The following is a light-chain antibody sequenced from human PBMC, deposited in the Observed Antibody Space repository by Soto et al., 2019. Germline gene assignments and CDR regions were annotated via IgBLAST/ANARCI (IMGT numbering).Light chain of an antibody. CDR3: QQYDSSPWT. CDR1: QSVSSSF. V-gene: IGKV3-20*01. CDR2: GAS. Sequence: EIVLTQSPGTLSLSPGERATLSCRASQSVSSSFLAWYQQKPGQAPRLLIYGASSRATGIPDRFSGSGSGTDFTITISSLEPGDFAVYYCQQYDSSPWTFGQGTKVEIK. J-gene: IGKJ1*01.